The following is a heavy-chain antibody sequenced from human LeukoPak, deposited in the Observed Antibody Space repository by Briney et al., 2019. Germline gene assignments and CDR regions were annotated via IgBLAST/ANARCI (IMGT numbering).Heavy chain of an antibody. CDR1: GFTFSSYS. CDR2: ISGSGGST. J-gene: IGHJ4*02. CDR3: AKGGGSYYYDSSGL. Sequence: GGSLRLSCAASGFTFSSYSMNWVRQAPGKGLEWVSAISGSGGSTYYADSVKGRFTISRDNSKNTLYLQMNSLRAEDTAVYYCAKGGGSYYYDSSGLWGQGTLVTVSS. V-gene: IGHV3-23*01. D-gene: IGHD3-22*01.